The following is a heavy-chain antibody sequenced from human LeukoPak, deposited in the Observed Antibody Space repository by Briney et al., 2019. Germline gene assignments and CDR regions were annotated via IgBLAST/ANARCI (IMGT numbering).Heavy chain of an antibody. Sequence: GGSLRLSCAASGFTFSSYWMSWVRQAPGKGLEWVANIKQDGSEKYCVDSVKGRFTLSRDNTKNSLYLQMNSLRAEDTAVYYCARDNILTGYYRVYYYYYMDVWGKGTTVTVSS. CDR1: GFTFSSYW. CDR2: IKQDGSEK. V-gene: IGHV3-7*01. CDR3: ARDNILTGYYRVYYYYYMDV. J-gene: IGHJ6*03. D-gene: IGHD3-9*01.